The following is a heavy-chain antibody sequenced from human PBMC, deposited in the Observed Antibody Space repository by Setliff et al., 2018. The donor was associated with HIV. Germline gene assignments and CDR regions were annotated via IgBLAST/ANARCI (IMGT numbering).Heavy chain of an antibody. V-gene: IGHV3-48*01. CDR2: ISDTGNIV. CDR3: ARSAQDCSSTRCFPDKYFQH. Sequence: LRLSCAGSGFTFSAYSMNWVRQTPGKGLEWVAYISDTGNIVYYADSVRGRFTISRDDARISLYLQMNSLRVEDTAVYFCARSAQDCSSTRCFPDKYFQHWVPETLLVTVSS. CDR1: GFTFSAYS. J-gene: IGHJ1*01. D-gene: IGHD2-2*01.